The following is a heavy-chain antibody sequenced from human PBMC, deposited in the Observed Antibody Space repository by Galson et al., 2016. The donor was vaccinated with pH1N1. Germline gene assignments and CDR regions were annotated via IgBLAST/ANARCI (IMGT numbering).Heavy chain of an antibody. CDR2: VIPLFGTT. CDR3: GTKTLTNEDRNFFEYGMDV. V-gene: IGHV1-69*13. J-gene: IGHJ6*02. D-gene: IGHD2-8*01. Sequence: SVKVSCKASGGTFNSHSFNWVRQTAEQGLEWMGGVIPLFGTTHYAQMFQGRVTVIADDSSTTVYMELKNLRPEDTAVYYCGTKTLTNEDRNFFEYGMDVWGQGTTVAVSS. CDR1: GGTFNSHS.